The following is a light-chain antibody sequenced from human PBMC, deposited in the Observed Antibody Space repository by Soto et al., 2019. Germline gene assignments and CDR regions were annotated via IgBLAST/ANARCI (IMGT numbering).Light chain of an antibody. CDR3: CSYAGDSTLV. CDR1: SSDIGSYNL. V-gene: IGLV2-23*01. Sequence: QSVLTQPASVSGSPGQSITISCTGSSSDIGSYNLVSWYQQHPGKAPKVMVYAGSKRPSGVSDRFSGSKSGNTASLTISGLQAEDEADYYCCSYAGDSTLVFGGGTKVTVL. CDR2: AGS. J-gene: IGLJ2*01.